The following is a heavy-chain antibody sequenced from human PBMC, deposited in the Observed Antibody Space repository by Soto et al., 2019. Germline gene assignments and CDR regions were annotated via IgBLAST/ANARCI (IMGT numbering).Heavy chain of an antibody. CDR2: IIPIFGTA. D-gene: IGHD5-12*01. J-gene: IGHJ3*02. Sequence: QVQLVQSGAEVKKPGSSVKVSCKASGGTFSSYAISWVRQAPGQGLEWMGGIIPIFGTANYAQKFQGRVTITADESTSTAYMELRSLRSEDTAVYYCATRQGAEMATGRNPDDFDIWGQGTMVTVSS. CDR3: ATRQGAEMATGRNPDDFDI. CDR1: GGTFSSYA. V-gene: IGHV1-69*01.